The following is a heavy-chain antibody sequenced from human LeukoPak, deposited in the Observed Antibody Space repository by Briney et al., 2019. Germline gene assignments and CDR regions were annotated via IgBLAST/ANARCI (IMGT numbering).Heavy chain of an antibody. CDR1: GGTFSGYY. V-gene: IGHV4-34*01. D-gene: IGHD2-2*01. Sequence: SETLSLTCAVYGGTFSGYYWSWIRQPPGKRLEWVGESNDSGGTNYNPSLKSRVTISADKSKNQVSLKLTSVTAADTAVYYCARGKRCSSTSCYRYYYYMDVWGKGTTVTVSS. CDR3: ARGKRCSSTSCYRYYYYMDV. CDR2: SNDSGGT. J-gene: IGHJ6*03.